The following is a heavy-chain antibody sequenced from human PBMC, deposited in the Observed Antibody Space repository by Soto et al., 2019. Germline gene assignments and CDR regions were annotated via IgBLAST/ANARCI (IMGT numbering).Heavy chain of an antibody. CDR1: GFTFSSYA. CDR3: ARDLFRYSSGWYYFDY. J-gene: IGHJ4*02. D-gene: IGHD6-19*01. CDR2: ISYDGSNK. Sequence: GGSLRLSCAASGFTFSSYAMHWVRQAPGKGLEWVAVISYDGSNKYYADSVKGRFTISRDNSKNTLYLQMNSLRAEDTAVYYCARDLFRYSSGWYYFDYWGQGTLVTVYS. V-gene: IGHV3-30-3*01.